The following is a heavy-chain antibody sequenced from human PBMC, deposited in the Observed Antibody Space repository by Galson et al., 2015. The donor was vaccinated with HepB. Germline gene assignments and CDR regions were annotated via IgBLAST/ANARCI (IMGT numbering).Heavy chain of an antibody. J-gene: IGHJ6*02. CDR2: ISGSGSST. V-gene: IGHV3-23*01. CDR3: AKDRSRDYYGSGSYYPLYSYGMDV. D-gene: IGHD3-10*01. Sequence: SLRLSCAASGFTVSNYAMSWVRQAPGKGLEWVAGISGSGSSTYYADSVKGRFTISRDNSKRTLYLQMNSLRGEDTAVYYCAKDRSRDYYGSGSYYPLYSYGMDVWGQGTTVTVSS. CDR1: GFTVSNYA.